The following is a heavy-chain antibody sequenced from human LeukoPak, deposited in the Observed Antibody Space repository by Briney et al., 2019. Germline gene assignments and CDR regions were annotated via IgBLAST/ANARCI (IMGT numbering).Heavy chain of an antibody. V-gene: IGHV1-18*04. CDR2: SSAYNGNT. Sequence: SVTVSCKASGYTFTGYYMHWVRQAPGQGLEWMGWSSAYNGNTNYAQKLQGRVTMTTDTSTSTAYMELRSLRSDDTAVYYCARDNGGIAAAFHWYFDLWGRGTLVTVSS. J-gene: IGHJ2*01. CDR1: GYTFTGYY. D-gene: IGHD6-25*01. CDR3: ARDNGGIAAAFHWYFDL.